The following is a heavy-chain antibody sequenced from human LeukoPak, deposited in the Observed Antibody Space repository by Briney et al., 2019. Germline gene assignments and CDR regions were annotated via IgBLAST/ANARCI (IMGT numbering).Heavy chain of an antibody. J-gene: IGHJ4*02. V-gene: IGHV4-4*07. CDR3: TRGPGRDTGEGSDY. CDR2: IYTSGST. D-gene: IGHD2-8*02. Sequence: PSETLSLTCTVSGGSISNYYWSWIRQPAGKGLEWIGRIYTSGSTNYNLSLKSRVTMSVDTSKNQFSLKLTSVTAADTAVYYCTRGPGRDTGEGSDYWGQGTLVTVSS. CDR1: GGSISNYY.